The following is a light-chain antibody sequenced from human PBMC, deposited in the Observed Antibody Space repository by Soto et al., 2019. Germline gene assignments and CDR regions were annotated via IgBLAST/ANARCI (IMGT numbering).Light chain of an antibody. CDR2: WAS. V-gene: IGKV4-1*01. J-gene: IGKJ2*01. Sequence: DIVMTQSPDSLAVSLGERANLNCKSSQSGFKASNNKDCLAWYRQKPGQPPKLLLYWASNREFGVTDRFGGSGSGTDFSLTISSLHAEDVASYCCQQCYSPPRFPFGQGTKLEIK. CDR3: QQCYSPPRFP. CDR1: QSGFKASNNKDC.